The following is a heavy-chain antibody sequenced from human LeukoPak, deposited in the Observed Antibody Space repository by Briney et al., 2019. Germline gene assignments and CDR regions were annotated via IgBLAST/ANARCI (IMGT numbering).Heavy chain of an antibody. D-gene: IGHD6-25*01. J-gene: IGHJ4*02. CDR2: INPSGGST. CDR1: GYTFTSYY. V-gene: IGHV1-46*01. Sequence: ASVKVSFKASGYTFTSYYMHWVRQAPGQGLEWMGIINPSGGSTNYAQKFQGRVTITADESTSTAYMELSSLRSEDTAVYYCATRSPAAVGFDYWGQGTLVTVSS. CDR3: ATRSPAAVGFDY.